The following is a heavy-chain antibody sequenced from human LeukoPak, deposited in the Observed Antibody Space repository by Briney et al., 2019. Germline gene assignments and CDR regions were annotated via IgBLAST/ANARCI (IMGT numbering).Heavy chain of an antibody. V-gene: IGHV3-64D*06. J-gene: IGHJ4*02. CDR3: VKVSVTGTSVDY. CDR2: ISSNGGIT. Sequence: GGSLRLSCSASGFTFSSYPMHWVRQAPGKGLQYVSAISSNGGITYYADSVKDRFTISRDNSKNTLYLQMSSLRAEDMAVYYCVKVSVTGTSVDYWGQGTLVTVSS. CDR1: GFTFSSYP. D-gene: IGHD6-19*01.